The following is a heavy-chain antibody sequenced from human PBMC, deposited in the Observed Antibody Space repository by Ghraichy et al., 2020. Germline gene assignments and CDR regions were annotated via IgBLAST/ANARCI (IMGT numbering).Heavy chain of an antibody. D-gene: IGHD3-10*01. CDR2: INSDGSST. Sequence: GGSLRLSCAASGFTFSSYWMHWVRQAPGKGLVWVSRINSDGSSTSYADSVKGRFTISRDNAKNTLYLQMNSLRAEDTAVYYCARVYGSGSYYNYQRTESFDYWGQGTLVTVSS. CDR3: ARVYGSGSYYNYQRTESFDY. V-gene: IGHV3-74*01. J-gene: IGHJ4*02. CDR1: GFTFSSYW.